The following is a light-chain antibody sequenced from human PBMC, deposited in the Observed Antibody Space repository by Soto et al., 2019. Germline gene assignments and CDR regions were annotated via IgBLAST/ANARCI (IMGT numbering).Light chain of an antibody. CDR1: QDIMKY. V-gene: IGKV1-33*01. Sequence: DIQMTQSPSSQSASVGDRVTITCQASQDIMKYLNWYQQKPGKAPELLIYDASNLQTGVPSRFSGSGSGTDFTFTISSLQPDDVATYYCQQYDSFPYTFGQGTKLEIK. CDR3: QQYDSFPYT. CDR2: DAS. J-gene: IGKJ2*01.